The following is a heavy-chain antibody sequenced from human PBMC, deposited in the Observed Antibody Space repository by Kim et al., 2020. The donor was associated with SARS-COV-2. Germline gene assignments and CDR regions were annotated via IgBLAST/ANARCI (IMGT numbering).Heavy chain of an antibody. D-gene: IGHD2-15*01. CDR2: ISAYNGNT. Sequence: ASVKVSCKASGYTFTSYGISWVRQAPGQGLEWMGWISAYNGNTNYAQKLQGRVTMTTDTSTSTAYMELRSLRSDDTAVYYCARDRNCSGGSCYGYYYYGMDVWGQGTTVTVSS. CDR1: GYTFTSYG. V-gene: IGHV1-18*01. CDR3: ARDRNCSGGSCYGYYYYGMDV. J-gene: IGHJ6*02.